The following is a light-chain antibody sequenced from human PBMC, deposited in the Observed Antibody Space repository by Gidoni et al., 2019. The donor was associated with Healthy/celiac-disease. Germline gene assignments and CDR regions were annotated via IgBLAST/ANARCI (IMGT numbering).Light chain of an antibody. Sequence: DIQMTQSPSSLSASVGARVTITCRASQSISSYFNWYQQKPGKAPKLLIYAASSLQSGVPSRFSGSGSGTDFTLTISSLQPEDFATYYCQQSYSKGYTFGQGTKLEIK. CDR1: QSISSY. J-gene: IGKJ2*01. CDR3: QQSYSKGYT. CDR2: AAS. V-gene: IGKV1-39*01.